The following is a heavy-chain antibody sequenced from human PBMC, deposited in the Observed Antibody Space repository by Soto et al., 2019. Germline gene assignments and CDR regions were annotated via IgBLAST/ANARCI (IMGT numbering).Heavy chain of an antibody. V-gene: IGHV1-69*06. Sequence: SVKVSCKASGGNFTSVDINSVRQPPGQGLESVAAIIPISDTTNYAQIFQGRVSIVADISTSTAYMELSRPRSEDTAVYYCARALLSHSYDSGGYDSYFHAMDVWGQGTPVTVSS. J-gene: IGHJ6*02. CDR1: GGNFTSVD. CDR3: ARALLSHSYDSGGYDSYFHAMDV. D-gene: IGHD3-22*01. CDR2: IIPISDTT.